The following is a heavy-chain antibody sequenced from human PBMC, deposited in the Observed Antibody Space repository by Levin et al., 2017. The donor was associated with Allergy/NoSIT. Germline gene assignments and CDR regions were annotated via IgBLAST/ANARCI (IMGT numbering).Heavy chain of an antibody. V-gene: IGHV1-8*01. J-gene: IGHJ4*02. Sequence: ASVKVSCKASGYSFTSYDINWVRQATGQGLEWMGWMNPDSGSAGYAQKFQGRVTMTRNTSITTAYMELSSLRSEDTAVYYCERAGGYSAYHWGQGTLVTVSS. CDR1: GYSFTSYD. CDR3: ERAGGYSAYH. CDR2: MNPDSGSA. D-gene: IGHD5-12*01.